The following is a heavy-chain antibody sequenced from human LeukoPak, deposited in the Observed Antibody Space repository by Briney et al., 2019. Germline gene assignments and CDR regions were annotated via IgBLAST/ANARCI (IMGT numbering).Heavy chain of an antibody. Sequence: GGSLRLSCAASGFTFSSYAMHWVRQAPGKGLEWVAVISYDGSNKYYADSVKGRFTISRDNSKNTLYLQMNSLRAEDTAVYYCARGYGDYSLPDYWGRGTLVTVSS. CDR2: ISYDGSNK. J-gene: IGHJ4*02. CDR3: ARGYGDYSLPDY. V-gene: IGHV3-30-3*01. CDR1: GFTFSSYA. D-gene: IGHD4-17*01.